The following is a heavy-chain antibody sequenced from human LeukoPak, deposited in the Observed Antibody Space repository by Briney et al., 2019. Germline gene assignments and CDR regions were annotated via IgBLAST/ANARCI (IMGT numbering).Heavy chain of an antibody. J-gene: IGHJ3*02. Sequence: GGSLRLSCAASGFTFSSYWMHWLRQAPGKGLVWVSRINSDGSSITYADSVQGRFTISRDNAKNTLYLQVNSLRAEDTAVYFCARVRTTVINNAFDIWGQGTMVTVSS. D-gene: IGHD4-17*01. CDR1: GFTFSSYW. V-gene: IGHV3-74*01. CDR3: ARVRTTVINNAFDI. CDR2: INSDGSSI.